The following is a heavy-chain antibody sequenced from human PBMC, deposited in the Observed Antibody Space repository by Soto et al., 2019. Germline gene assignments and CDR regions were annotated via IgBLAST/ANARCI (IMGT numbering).Heavy chain of an antibody. D-gene: IGHD4-17*01. Sequence: QVQLVQSGAEVKKPGSSVKVSCKASGGTFSSYTISWVRQAPGQGLEWMGRIIPILGIANYAQKFQGRVTITADKSTSTAYMELSSLRSEDTAVYYCARWDYGDSDDAFDIWGQGTMVTVSS. CDR1: GGTFSSYT. V-gene: IGHV1-69*02. CDR3: ARWDYGDSDDAFDI. CDR2: IIPILGIA. J-gene: IGHJ3*02.